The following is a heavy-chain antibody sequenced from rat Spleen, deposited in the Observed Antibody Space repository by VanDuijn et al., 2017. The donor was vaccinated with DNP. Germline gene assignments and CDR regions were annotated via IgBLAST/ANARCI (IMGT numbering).Heavy chain of an antibody. CDR1: GFTFSDYA. V-gene: IGHV5-17*01. CDR3: TRGPIYYDTSYIPDY. D-gene: IGHD1-2*01. CDR2: ITHTGGNI. J-gene: IGHJ2*01. Sequence: EVQLVESGGGLVQPGRSLKLSCAASGFTFSDYAMAWVRQAPKKGLEWVATITHTGGNIYYPDSVKGRITISRDNEQNTLYLQMNRLRSEDTATYYCTRGPIYYDTSYIPDYWGQGVMVTVSS.